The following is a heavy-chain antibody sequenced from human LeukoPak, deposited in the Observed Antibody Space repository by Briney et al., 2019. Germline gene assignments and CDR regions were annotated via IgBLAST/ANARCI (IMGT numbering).Heavy chain of an antibody. CDR1: GFTFNNYA. D-gene: IGHD2-15*01. CDR3: VRQDCSAGSCYLDH. CDR2: ISFHGKDE. V-gene: IGHV3-30*04. Sequence: GGSLRLSCAASGFTFNNYAMHWVRQAPGKGLEWMTVISFHGKDEFYADSMKGRLTISRDNSQRTLVMEMNSLRAEDTAVYYCVRQDCSAGSCYLDHWGQGILVTVSS. J-gene: IGHJ4*02.